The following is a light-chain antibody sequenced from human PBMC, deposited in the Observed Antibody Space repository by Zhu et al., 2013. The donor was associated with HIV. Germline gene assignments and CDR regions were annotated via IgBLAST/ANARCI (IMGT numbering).Light chain of an antibody. CDR1: QGISSA. CDR3: QHRTGGPLT. Sequence: QLTQSPSSLSASVGDRVTITCRASQGISSALAWYQQKPGKPPKLLIYDASSLESGVPSRFSGSASGTDFTLTISSLEPEDFAVYYCQHRTGGPLTFGPGTTVDVK. V-gene: IGKV1-13*02. CDR2: DAS. J-gene: IGKJ3*01.